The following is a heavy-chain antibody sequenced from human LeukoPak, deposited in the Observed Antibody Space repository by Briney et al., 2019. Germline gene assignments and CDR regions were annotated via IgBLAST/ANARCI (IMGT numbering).Heavy chain of an antibody. CDR2: IQFDGTKT. D-gene: IGHD5-18*01. CDR1: GFTFSSYG. CDR3: SRDLSYGSLDS. J-gene: IGHJ4*02. Sequence: GTSLKHSCATSGFTFSSYGMHWVRQAPGKGLEWVAAIQFDGTKTYYADSVKGRSTISRDDSKNTVYLQMNSLRAEDTAVYYCSRDLSYGSLDSWGQGTLLTVSS. V-gene: IGHV3-30*12.